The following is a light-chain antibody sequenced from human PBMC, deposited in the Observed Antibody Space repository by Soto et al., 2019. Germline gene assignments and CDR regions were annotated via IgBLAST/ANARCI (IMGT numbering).Light chain of an antibody. CDR1: QSVSTY. CDR3: QQTYMVPYT. J-gene: IGKJ2*01. CDR2: GVS. Sequence: DIQMTQSPPSLSASVGDRVTITCRASQSVSTYLNWYPRKSGGAPKLLIHGVSKLENGTPSRFSGSGLATDFTLTINTLQPEDFAVYFCQQTYMVPYTFGQGTKVDIK. V-gene: IGKV1-39*01.